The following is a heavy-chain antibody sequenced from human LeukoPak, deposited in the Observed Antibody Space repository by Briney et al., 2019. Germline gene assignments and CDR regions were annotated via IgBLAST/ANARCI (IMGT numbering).Heavy chain of an antibody. CDR1: GGSFSGYY. Sequence: SETLSLTCAVYGGSFSGYYWSWIRQPPGKGLEWIGEINHSGSTNYNPSLKSRVTISVDTSKNQFSLKLSSVTAADTAVYYCASPTPYYDILTGYYNWGQGTLVTVSS. CDR2: INHSGST. V-gene: IGHV4-34*01. D-gene: IGHD3-9*01. J-gene: IGHJ4*02. CDR3: ASPTPYYDILTGYYN.